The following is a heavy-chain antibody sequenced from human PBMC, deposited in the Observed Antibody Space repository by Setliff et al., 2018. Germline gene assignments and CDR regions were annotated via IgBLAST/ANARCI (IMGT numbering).Heavy chain of an antibody. V-gene: IGHV4-34*01. D-gene: IGHD3-22*01. CDR3: ARGPRFDYESPTYRRRFDP. J-gene: IGHJ5*02. CDR1: GGSFSGYY. CDR2: INHRGTT. Sequence: SETLSLTCAVYGGSFSGYYWNWICQAPGKGLEWIGEINHRGTTSYTPSLKGRVTISVDTSKNLFSLKLSSVTAADTAVYFCARGPRFDYESPTYRRRFDPWGQGTAVTVSS.